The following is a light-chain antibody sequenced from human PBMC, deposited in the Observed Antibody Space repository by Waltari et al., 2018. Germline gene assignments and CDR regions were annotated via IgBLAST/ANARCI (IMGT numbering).Light chain of an antibody. V-gene: IGLV3-21*04. CDR2: FDS. Sequence: SYVLTQPPSVSVAPGKTARITCGGNNIGRQSVHWYQQKPGHAPILFLYFDSDRPSGIPERFSGSNFGDTATLTISRVEAGDEADYYCQVWDRSSDSWVFGGGTKLTVL. J-gene: IGLJ3*02. CDR3: QVWDRSSDSWV. CDR1: NIGRQS.